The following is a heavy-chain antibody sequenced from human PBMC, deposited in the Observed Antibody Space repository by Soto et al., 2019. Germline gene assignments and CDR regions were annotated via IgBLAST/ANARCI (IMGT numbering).Heavy chain of an antibody. J-gene: IGHJ6*02. Sequence: QVQLQESGPGLVKPSQTLSLTCSVSGVSVSSDIYYWSWIRHHPGKGLEWIGYIYYSGNTYYNPSLGGRVTISLDTSKNPSSQRLRSVTPADTAVYYCARYPVVVVPAANYGLDVWGQGTTVTVSS. CDR2: IYYSGNT. CDR3: ARYPVVVVPAANYGLDV. D-gene: IGHD2-2*01. V-gene: IGHV4-31*03. CDR1: GVSVSSDIYY.